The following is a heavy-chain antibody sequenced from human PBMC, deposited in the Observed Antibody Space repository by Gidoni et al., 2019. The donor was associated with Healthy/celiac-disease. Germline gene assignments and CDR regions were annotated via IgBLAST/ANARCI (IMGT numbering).Heavy chain of an antibody. D-gene: IGHD3-16*01. V-gene: IGHV5-51*01. Sequence: EVQLVQSGAEVKKPAESLKISCKGSGYSSTSYWIGWVRQMPGKGLEWMGIIYPGDSDTRYSPSIQGQVTISADKSISTAYLQWSSLKASDTAMYYCARPGGTDHYYYGMDVWGQGTTVTVSS. CDR1: GYSSTSYW. CDR2: IYPGDSDT. CDR3: ARPGGTDHYYYGMDV. J-gene: IGHJ6*02.